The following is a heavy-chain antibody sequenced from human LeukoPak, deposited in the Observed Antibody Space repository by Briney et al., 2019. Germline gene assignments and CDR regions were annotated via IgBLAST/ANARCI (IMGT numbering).Heavy chain of an antibody. J-gene: IGHJ4*02. D-gene: IGHD3-22*01. CDR3: ARAKGVSTGYRPTDY. CDR2: IWYDGSNR. V-gene: IGHV3-33*01. Sequence: GGSLRLSCAASGFTFSSSGMHWVRQAPGKGLEWVAVIWYDGSNRYYADPVKGRFTVSRDNSKNTLYLQMNSLRAEDTAVYYCARAKGVSTGYRPTDYWGQGTLVTISS. CDR1: GFTFSSSG.